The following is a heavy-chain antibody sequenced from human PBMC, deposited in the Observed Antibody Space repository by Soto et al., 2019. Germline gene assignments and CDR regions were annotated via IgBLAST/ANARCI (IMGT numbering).Heavy chain of an antibody. Sequence: GGSLRLSCAASGFTFSSYSMNWVRQAPGKGLGWVSYISSSSSTIYYADSVKGRFTISRDNAKNSLYLQMNSLRDEDTAVYYCARAGGDCSRTRCYYYYYGMDGWGQGTTVTVSS. CDR2: ISSSSSTI. CDR1: GFTFSSYS. CDR3: ARAGGDCSRTRCYYYYYGMDG. V-gene: IGHV3-48*02. J-gene: IGHJ6*02. D-gene: IGHD2-2*01.